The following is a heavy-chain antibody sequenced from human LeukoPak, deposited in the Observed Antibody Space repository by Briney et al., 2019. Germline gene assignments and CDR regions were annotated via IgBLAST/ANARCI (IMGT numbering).Heavy chain of an antibody. CDR1: GGTFTSYG. Sequence: ASVKVSCKASGGTFTSYGISWVRQAPGQGLEWMGWISAYNGNTNYAQKLQGRVTMTTDTSTSTAYMELRSLRSDDTAVYYCARGGDIVVVTADGDAFDIWGQGTMVTVSS. J-gene: IGHJ3*02. CDR3: ARGGDIVVVTADGDAFDI. D-gene: IGHD2-21*02. V-gene: IGHV1-18*01. CDR2: ISAYNGNT.